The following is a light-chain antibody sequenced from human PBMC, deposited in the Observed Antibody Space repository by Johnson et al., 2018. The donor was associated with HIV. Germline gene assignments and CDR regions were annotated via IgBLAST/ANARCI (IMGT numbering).Light chain of an antibody. CDR2: DNN. Sequence: VLTQPPSVSAAPGQKVTISCSGSSSDMGNYAVSWYQQLPGTAPKLLIFDNNKRPSGIPDRFSASKSGTSATLGITGLQTGDEADYYCGTWDSSLSAYVFGTGTKVTVL. V-gene: IGLV1-51*01. CDR1: SSDMGNYA. CDR3: GTWDSSLSAYV. J-gene: IGLJ1*01.